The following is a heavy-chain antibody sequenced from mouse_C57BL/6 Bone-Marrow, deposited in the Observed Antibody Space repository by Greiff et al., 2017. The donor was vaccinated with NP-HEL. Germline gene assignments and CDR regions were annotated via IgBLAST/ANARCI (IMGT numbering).Heavy chain of an antibody. J-gene: IGHJ4*01. D-gene: IGHD1-1*01. CDR1: GFTFSSYG. Sequence: EVQRVESGGDLVKPGGSLKLSCAASGFTFSSYGMSWVRQTPDKRLDWVATISSGGSYTYYPDSVKGPFTISSDNAKNTLYLQMRSLKSEDTAMYYCARPSLYYGSFYYAMDYWGQGTSVTVSS. V-gene: IGHV5-6*01. CDR3: ARPSLYYGSFYYAMDY. CDR2: ISSGGSYT.